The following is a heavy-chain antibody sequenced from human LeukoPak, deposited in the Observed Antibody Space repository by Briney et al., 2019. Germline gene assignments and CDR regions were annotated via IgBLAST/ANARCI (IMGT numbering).Heavy chain of an antibody. CDR2: SYYSGRT. V-gene: IGHV4-39*01. J-gene: IGHJ4*02. D-gene: IGHD6-19*01. Sequence: PSETLSLTCTVSGGSISSSSDYWGWIRQPPGKGLEWIGSSYYSGRTYYNPSLKSRVTISVDTSNNQFSLRLSSVTAADTAVYFCASEAVADSPGDIDYWGQGTLVTVSS. CDR1: GGSISSSSDY. CDR3: ASEAVADSPGDIDY.